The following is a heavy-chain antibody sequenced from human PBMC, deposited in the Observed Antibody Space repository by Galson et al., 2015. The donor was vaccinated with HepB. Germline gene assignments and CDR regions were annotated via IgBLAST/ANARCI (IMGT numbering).Heavy chain of an antibody. CDR1: GYTFTSYA. J-gene: IGHJ4*02. Sequence: SVKVSCKASGYTFTSYAMHWVRQAPGQRLEWMGCINAGNSNTKYSQKFQGRVTITRDTSASTAYMEMSSLRSEDTAVYYCARDWGNLWLLVNWGQGTLVTVSS. D-gene: IGHD5-18*01. V-gene: IGHV1-3*01. CDR3: ARDWGNLWLLVN. CDR2: INAGNSNT.